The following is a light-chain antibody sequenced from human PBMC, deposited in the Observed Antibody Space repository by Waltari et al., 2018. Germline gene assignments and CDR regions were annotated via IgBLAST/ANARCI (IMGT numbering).Light chain of an antibody. CDR3: SSYTTSSAPGV. CDR2: EVS. V-gene: IGLV2-14*01. Sequence: QSALTQPASVSGSPGQSITISCSGTDSAVGAYDFVSWYQQHPGKAPHLIIYEVSNRPSGISNRFSASKSGNTASLTIAGRQAEDEADYCCSSYTTSSAPGVFGTGTRVTVL. J-gene: IGLJ1*01. CDR1: DSAVGAYDF.